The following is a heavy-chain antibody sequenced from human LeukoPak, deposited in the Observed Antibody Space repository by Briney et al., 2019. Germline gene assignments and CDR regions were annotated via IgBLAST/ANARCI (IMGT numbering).Heavy chain of an antibody. D-gene: IGHD2-2*01. CDR3: ARGYCSSTSCIFDY. V-gene: IGHV4-39*01. CDR1: GGSISSTTYY. Sequence: SETLSLTCTVSGGSISSTTYYWGWIRQPPGKGLEWIGSLYYSGSTYYNPSLKSRVTISVDTSKNQFSLKLSSVTAADTAMYYCARGYCSSTSCIFDYWGQGTLVTVSS. CDR2: LYYSGST. J-gene: IGHJ4*02.